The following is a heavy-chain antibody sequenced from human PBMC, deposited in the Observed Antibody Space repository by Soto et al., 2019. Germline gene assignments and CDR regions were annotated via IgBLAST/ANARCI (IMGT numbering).Heavy chain of an antibody. CDR1: AGSISSGGYY. Sequence: KSSETLSLTXSVSAGSISSGGYYWSWIRQLPGKDLEWIGYIYHSGNTYYNSSLKSRLTISVDTSKNQFSLKLTSVTAADTAVYYCARVGISSSDAFDIWGQGTMVTVSS. CDR3: ARVGISSSDAFDI. J-gene: IGHJ3*02. V-gene: IGHV4-31*02. CDR2: IYHSGNT. D-gene: IGHD6-6*01.